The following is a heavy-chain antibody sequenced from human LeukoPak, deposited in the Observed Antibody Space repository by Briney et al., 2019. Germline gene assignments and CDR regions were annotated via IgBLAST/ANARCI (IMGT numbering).Heavy chain of an antibody. D-gene: IGHD3-22*01. J-gene: IGHJ4*02. CDR2: IYTSGST. V-gene: IGHV4-4*07. CDR3: ARVAPPYYYDSSGYYDY. CDR1: GGSISSYY. Sequence: PSETLSLTCTVSGGSISSYYWSWIRQPAGKGLEWIGRIYTSGSTNYNPSLKSRVTISVDTSKNQFSLKLSSVTAADTAVYYCARVAPPYYYDSSGYYDYWGQGTLVTVSS.